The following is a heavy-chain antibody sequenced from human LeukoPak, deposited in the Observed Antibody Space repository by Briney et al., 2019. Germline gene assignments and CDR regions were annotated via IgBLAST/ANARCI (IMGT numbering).Heavy chain of an antibody. D-gene: IGHD3-16*02. Sequence: GGSLRLSCAASGFTFDDYAMHWVRQAPGKGLEWVSGISWNSGSIGYADSVKGRFTISRDNAKNSLYLQMNSLRAEDTALYYCAIPRAGLSDWFDPWGQGTLVTVSS. CDR3: AIPRAGLSDWFDP. V-gene: IGHV3-9*01. J-gene: IGHJ5*02. CDR1: GFTFDDYA. CDR2: ISWNSGSI.